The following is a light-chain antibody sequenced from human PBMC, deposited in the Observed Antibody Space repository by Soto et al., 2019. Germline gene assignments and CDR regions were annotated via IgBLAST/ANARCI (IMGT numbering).Light chain of an antibody. Sequence: DVVMTQTPLSLSVAPGQPASISCKSSQSLLHITGETFLCWYLQKPGQSPQLLIYEVSTRVSGVPDRFSGSGSGTDFTLEISRVETDDVVIYYCMQSTQLPPTFGQGTRLGIE. CDR3: MQSTQLPPT. CDR2: EVS. V-gene: IGKV2D-29*02. J-gene: IGKJ5*01. CDR1: QSLLHITGETF.